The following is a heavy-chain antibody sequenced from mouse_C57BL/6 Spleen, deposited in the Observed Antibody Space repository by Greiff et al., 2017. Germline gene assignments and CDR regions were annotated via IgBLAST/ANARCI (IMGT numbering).Heavy chain of an antibody. J-gene: IGHJ2*01. CDR2: IYPGSGST. Sequence: QVQLQQPGAELVKPGASVKMSCKASGYTFTSYWITWVKQRPGQGLEWIGDIYPGSGSTNYNEKFKSKATLTVDKSSSTAYMQLSSLTSEDSAVYYCARGSNFDYWGQGTTLTVSS. V-gene: IGHV1-55*01. CDR3: ARGSNFDY. CDR1: GYTFTSYW.